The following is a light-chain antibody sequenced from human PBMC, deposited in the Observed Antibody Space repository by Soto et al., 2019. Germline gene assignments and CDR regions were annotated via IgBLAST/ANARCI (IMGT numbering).Light chain of an antibody. V-gene: IGLV2-14*01. J-gene: IGLJ2*01. CDR3: GSYTSSSTLV. CDR1: SSDVGGYNY. CDR2: DVS. Sequence: QSALTQPASVSGSPGQWITISCTGTSSDVGGYNYVSWYQQHPGKAPKLMIYDVSNRPSGVSICFSGSKSGNTASLTISGLQAEDEADYFCGSYTSSSTLVFGGGTKLTVL.